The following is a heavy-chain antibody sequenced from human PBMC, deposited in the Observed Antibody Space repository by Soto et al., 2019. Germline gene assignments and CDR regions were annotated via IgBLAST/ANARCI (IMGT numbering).Heavy chain of an antibody. CDR3: AKDFLENFDY. Sequence: GGSLRLSCAASGFSFSTYAMSWVRQSPGKGLKWVPAISGSGGSTYYADSVKGRFTISRDNSKNTLYLQMNSLRAEDTAVYYCAKDFLENFDYWGQGTLVTVSS. V-gene: IGHV3-23*01. CDR1: GFSFSTYA. D-gene: IGHD1-1*01. CDR2: ISGSGGST. J-gene: IGHJ4*02.